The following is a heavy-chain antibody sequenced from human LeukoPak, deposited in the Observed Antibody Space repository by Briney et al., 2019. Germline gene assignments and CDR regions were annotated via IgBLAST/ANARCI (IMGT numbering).Heavy chain of an antibody. CDR2: IYSGGST. CDR3: ARVEKLLRYYYYYMDV. J-gene: IGHJ6*03. D-gene: IGHD1-26*01. V-gene: IGHV3-53*01. CDR1: GFTVSSNY. Sequence: GSLRLSCAASGFTVSSNYMSWVRQAPGKGLEWVSVIYSGGSTYYADSVKGRFTISRDNSKNTLYLQMNSLRAEDTAVYYCARVEKLLRYYYYYMDVWGKGTTVTVSS.